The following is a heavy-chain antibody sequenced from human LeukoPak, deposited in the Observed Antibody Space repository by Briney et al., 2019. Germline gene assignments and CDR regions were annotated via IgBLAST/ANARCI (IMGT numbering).Heavy chain of an antibody. J-gene: IGHJ5*02. CDR3: ARDYYGSKSSSFDP. Sequence: ASVKVSCKASGCTFTSYGISWVRQATGQGLEWLGWMNPNSGNTGYAQNFQGRVTMTRDTSIDTAYMELTSLRYEDTAVYYCARDYYGSKSSSFDPWGQGTLVTVSS. D-gene: IGHD3-10*01. V-gene: IGHV1-8*02. CDR2: MNPNSGNT. CDR1: GCTFTSYG.